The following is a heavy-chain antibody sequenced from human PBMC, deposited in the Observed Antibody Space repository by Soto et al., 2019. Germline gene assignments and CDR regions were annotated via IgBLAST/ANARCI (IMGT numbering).Heavy chain of an antibody. CDR3: AAGINYDFWSGPPHYGMDV. Sequence: SVKVSCKASEFTFTSSAVQWVRQARGQRLEWIGWIVVGSGNTNYAQKFQERVTITRDMSTSTAYMELSSLRSEDTAVYYCAAGINYDFWSGPPHYGMDVWGQGTTVTVSS. V-gene: IGHV1-58*01. CDR1: EFTFTSSA. CDR2: IVVGSGNT. D-gene: IGHD3-3*01. J-gene: IGHJ6*02.